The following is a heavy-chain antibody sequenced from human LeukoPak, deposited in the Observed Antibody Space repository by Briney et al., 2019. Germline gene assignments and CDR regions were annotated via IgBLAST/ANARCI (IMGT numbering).Heavy chain of an antibody. V-gene: IGHV3-74*01. Sequence: GGSLRLSCAASGFTFSSYWMHWVRQAPGKGLVWVSRINSDGSSTSYAGSVRGRFSISRDNAKNTLYLQMNSLRAEDTAVYYCASKNIAAHTDYWGQGTLVTVSS. CDR3: ASKNIAAHTDY. J-gene: IGHJ4*02. CDR1: GFTFSSYW. D-gene: IGHD6-13*01. CDR2: INSDGSST.